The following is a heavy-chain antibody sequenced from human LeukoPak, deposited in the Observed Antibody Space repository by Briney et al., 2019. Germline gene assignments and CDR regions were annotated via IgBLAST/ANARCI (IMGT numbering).Heavy chain of an antibody. CDR1: EYTFTTYW. D-gene: IGHD2-8*01. V-gene: IGHV5-51*01. CDR3: ASVYAGDFDY. Sequence: GESLKISCKGSEYTFTTYWIGWVRQMPGKGLEWMGIIYPGDSDTRYSPSFRGQVTISADKYSSTAYLQWSSLKASDSAMYYCASVYAGDFDYWGQGTLVTVSS. J-gene: IGHJ4*02. CDR2: IYPGDSDT.